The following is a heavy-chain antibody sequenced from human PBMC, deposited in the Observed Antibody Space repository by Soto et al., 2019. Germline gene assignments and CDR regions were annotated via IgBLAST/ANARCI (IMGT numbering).Heavy chain of an antibody. CDR2: IYHSGST. D-gene: IGHD2-2*01. CDR1: GGSSSSRNW. CDR3: ARDPGPPLSDCISTSCPYGMDV. Sequence: SETLSLTCAVSGGSSSSRNWWSWVRQPPGKGLEWIGEIYHSGSTNYNPSLKSRVTISVDKSKNQFSLKLSSVTAADTAVYYCARDPGPPLSDCISTSCPYGMDVWGQGTTVTVSS. J-gene: IGHJ6*02. V-gene: IGHV4-4*02.